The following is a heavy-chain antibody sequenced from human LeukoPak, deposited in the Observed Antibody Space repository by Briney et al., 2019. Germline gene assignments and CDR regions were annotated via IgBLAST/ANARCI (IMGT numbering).Heavy chain of an antibody. V-gene: IGHV4-39*01. J-gene: IGHJ4*02. Sequence: KPSETLSLTCSVSGGSISSRPYYWGWVRQPPGKGLEWIGTISYSGTTYYNPSLKSRVTISVDTSKNQFSLKLSSVTAADTAVYYCARFYYDTDYWGQGTLVTVSS. CDR2: ISYSGTT. D-gene: IGHD3-22*01. CDR1: GGSISSRPYY. CDR3: ARFYYDTDY.